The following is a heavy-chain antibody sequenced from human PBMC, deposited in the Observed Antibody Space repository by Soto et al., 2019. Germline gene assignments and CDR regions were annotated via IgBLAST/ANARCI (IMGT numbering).Heavy chain of an antibody. D-gene: IGHD3-22*01. CDR2: INGDGSTT. CDR1: GFTFSSFW. V-gene: IGHV3-74*01. CDR3: ARGVYNSYGTDY. Sequence: PGGSLRLSCEASGFTFSSFWMHWVRQAPGKGLAWVSRINGDGSTTNSADSVRGRITISRDNAKNSLFLQVNSLSAEDTVVYFCARGVYNSYGTDYWGQGALVTVS. J-gene: IGHJ4*02.